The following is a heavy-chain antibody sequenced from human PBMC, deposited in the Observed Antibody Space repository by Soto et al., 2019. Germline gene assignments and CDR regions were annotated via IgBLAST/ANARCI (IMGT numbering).Heavy chain of an antibody. CDR1: GYSFTSYW. CDR2: IDPSDSYT. V-gene: IGHV5-10-1*01. Sequence: SGESLKISCKGSGYSFTSYWISWVRQMPGKGLEWMGRIDPSDSYTNYSPSFQGHVTISADKSISTAYLQWSSLKASDTAMYYCARGYITGTVPFDYWGQGTLVTVSS. CDR3: ARGYITGTVPFDY. J-gene: IGHJ4*02. D-gene: IGHD1-7*01.